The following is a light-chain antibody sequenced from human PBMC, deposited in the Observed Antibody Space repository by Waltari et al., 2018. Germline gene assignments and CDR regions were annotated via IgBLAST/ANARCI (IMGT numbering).Light chain of an antibody. Sequence: DIQMTQSPSTLSASVGDRVTITCRASQNINSWLAWYPQKPGKAPKLLIYKASSLESGVPSRFSGSGSVTEFTLTITSLQPDDFATYFCQHYNNYSPWTFGQGTKVEFK. CDR3: QHYNNYSPWT. CDR1: QNINSW. V-gene: IGKV1-5*03. J-gene: IGKJ1*01. CDR2: KAS.